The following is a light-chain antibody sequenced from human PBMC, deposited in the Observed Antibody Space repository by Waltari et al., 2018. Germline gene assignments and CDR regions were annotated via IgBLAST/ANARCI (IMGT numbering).Light chain of an antibody. CDR2: AAS. Sequence: AIQMTQSPSSLSASVGDRVTITCRASQGIRSDLGWYQHKPGKAPTLLIYAASTLQSGVPSRFSGTGSGTDFTLTISSLQPEDFATYYCLQNFNYPYTFGPGSKLEIK. V-gene: IGKV1-6*01. J-gene: IGKJ2*01. CDR1: QGIRSD. CDR3: LQNFNYPYT.